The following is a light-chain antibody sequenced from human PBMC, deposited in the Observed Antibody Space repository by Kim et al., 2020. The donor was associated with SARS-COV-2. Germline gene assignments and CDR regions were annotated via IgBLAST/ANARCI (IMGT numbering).Light chain of an antibody. CDR2: RTD. J-gene: IGLJ2*01. CDR1: FSNIESNY. V-gene: IGLV1-47*01. Sequence: GQRITVSCSGGFSNIESNYVSWYQQRPGVAPKLLIYRTDQRPSGVPDRFSGSKSGNSASLAISGLRSEDEGDYRCGTWDDSLSVAVFGGGTKLTVL. CDR3: GTWDDSLSVAV.